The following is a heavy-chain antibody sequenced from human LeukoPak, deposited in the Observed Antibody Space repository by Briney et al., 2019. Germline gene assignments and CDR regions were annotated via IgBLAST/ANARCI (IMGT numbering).Heavy chain of an antibody. V-gene: IGHV3-30-3*01. D-gene: IGHD5-12*01. CDR1: VYTFSSYA. CDR3: ARDLAMATTTGDY. Sequence: PGGSLRLSCAASVYTFSSYAMHWVREAPCKGLEWVGVISYDGSNKYYADSVKGRFTTSRDNSKNTLYLQMNSLRAEDTAVYYCARDLAMATTTGDYWGQGTLVTVSS. CDR2: ISYDGSNK. J-gene: IGHJ4*02.